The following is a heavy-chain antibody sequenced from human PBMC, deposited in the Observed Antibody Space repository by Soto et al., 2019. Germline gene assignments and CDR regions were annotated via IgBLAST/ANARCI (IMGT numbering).Heavy chain of an antibody. CDR3: ARRWGYAFDI. J-gene: IGHJ3*02. CDR2: IYYSGST. CDR1: GGSISSYY. D-gene: IGHD1-26*01. V-gene: IGHV4-59*08. Sequence: QVQLQESGPGLVKPSETLSLTCTVSGGSISSYYWSWIRQPPGKGLEWIGYIYYSGSTNYNPSLKSRVTTSVDTSQNQFSLKLSSVTAADTAVYYCARRWGYAFDIWGQGTMVTVSS.